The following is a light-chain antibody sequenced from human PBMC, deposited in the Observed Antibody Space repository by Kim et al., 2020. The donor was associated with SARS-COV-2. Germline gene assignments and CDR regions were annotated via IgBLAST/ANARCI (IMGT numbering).Light chain of an antibody. CDR1: SGHSNYF. V-gene: IGLV4-60*03. Sequence: SSVKLTGPRTSGHSNYFIAWHQQQPGKAPRFLMKVEGSGSYNKGGGVPDRFSGSRSGADRYLIISNLQSEDEADYYCETWDSNIQVFGGGTQLTVL. CDR2: VEGSGSY. J-gene: IGLJ3*02. CDR3: ETWDSNIQV.